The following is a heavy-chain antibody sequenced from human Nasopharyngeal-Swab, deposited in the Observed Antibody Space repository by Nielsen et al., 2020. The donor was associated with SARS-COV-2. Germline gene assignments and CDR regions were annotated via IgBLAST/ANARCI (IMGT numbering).Heavy chain of an antibody. J-gene: IGHJ5*02. Sequence: GGSLRLSCEVSGFSFSSYAMYWVRQAPGKGLEWVTIISSDGNNKYYADSVKGRFTISRDNSKNTLYLQMNSLRAEDTAVYYCARGGRLGYSSGWLEGNWFDPWGQGTLVTVSS. CDR1: GFSFSSYA. D-gene: IGHD6-19*01. CDR2: ISSDGNNK. V-gene: IGHV3-30-3*01. CDR3: ARGGRLGYSSGWLEGNWFDP.